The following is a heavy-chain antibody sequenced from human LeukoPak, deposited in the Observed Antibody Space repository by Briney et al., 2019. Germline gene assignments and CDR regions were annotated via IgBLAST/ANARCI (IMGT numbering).Heavy chain of an antibody. D-gene: IGHD3-10*01. CDR3: ARVPDYYGSGSYCPVLFDP. CDR2: ISAYNGNT. V-gene: IGHV1-18*04. Sequence: GASVKVSCKASGYTFTSYGISWVRQAPGQGLEWMGWISAYNGNTNYAQKLQGRVTMTTDTSTSTAYMELRSLRSDDTAVYYCARVPDYYGSGSYCPVLFDPWGQGTLVTVSS. J-gene: IGHJ5*02. CDR1: GYTFTSYG.